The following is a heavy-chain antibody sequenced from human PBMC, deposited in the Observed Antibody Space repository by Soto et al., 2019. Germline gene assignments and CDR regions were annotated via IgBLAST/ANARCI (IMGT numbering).Heavy chain of an antibody. CDR1: GGSISSGGYY. CDR3: PRARHYYYDSSGYYFQH. D-gene: IGHD3-22*01. Sequence: SETLSLTCTVSGGSISSGGYYWSWIRQHPGKGLEWIGYIYYSGSTYYNPSLKSRVTISVDTSKNQFSLKLSSVTAAHTAVYYCPRARHYYYDSSGYYFQHWGQGALVTVSS. V-gene: IGHV4-31*03. J-gene: IGHJ1*01. CDR2: IYYSGST.